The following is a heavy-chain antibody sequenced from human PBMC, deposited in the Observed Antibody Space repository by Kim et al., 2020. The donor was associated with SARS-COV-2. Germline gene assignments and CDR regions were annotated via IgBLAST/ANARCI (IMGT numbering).Heavy chain of an antibody. CDR1: GGSFSGYY. CDR3: VRVAVAGPDYFDY. V-gene: IGHV4-34*01. D-gene: IGHD6-19*01. J-gene: IGHJ4*02. Sequence: SETLSLTCAVYGGSFSGYYWSWIRQPPGKGLEWIGEINHSGSTNYNPSLKSRVTISVDTSKNQFSLKLSSVTAADTAVYYCVRVAVAGPDYFDYWGQGTLVTVSS. CDR2: INHSGST.